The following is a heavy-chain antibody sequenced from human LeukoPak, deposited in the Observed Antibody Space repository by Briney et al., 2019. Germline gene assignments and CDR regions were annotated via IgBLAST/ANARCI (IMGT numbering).Heavy chain of an antibody. Sequence: SETLSLTCTVSGGSISSSSYYWGWIRQPPGKGLEWIGSIYYSGSTYYNPSLKSRVTISVDTSKNQFSLKLSSVTAADTAVYYCARQNQLWFQYYFDYWGQGTLVTVSS. V-gene: IGHV4-39*07. CDR3: ARQNQLWFQYYFDY. CDR1: GGSISSSSYY. D-gene: IGHD5-18*01. J-gene: IGHJ4*02. CDR2: IYYSGST.